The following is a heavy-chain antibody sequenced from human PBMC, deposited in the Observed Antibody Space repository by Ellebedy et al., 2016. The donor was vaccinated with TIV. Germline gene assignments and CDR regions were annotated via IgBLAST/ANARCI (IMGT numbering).Heavy chain of an antibody. V-gene: IGHV4-59*08. D-gene: IGHD6-19*01. J-gene: IGHJ4*02. CDR2: IYYSGST. Sequence: SETLSLTCTVSGGSISSYYWSWIRQPPGKGLEWVGYIYYSGSTNYNPSLKSRVTISVDTSKNQFSLKLSSVTAADTAVYYCARLGYSSGWNWGQGTLVTVSS. CDR3: ARLGYSSGWN. CDR1: GGSISSYY.